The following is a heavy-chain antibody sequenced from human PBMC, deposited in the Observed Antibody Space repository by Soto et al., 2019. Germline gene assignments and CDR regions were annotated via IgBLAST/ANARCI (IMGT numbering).Heavy chain of an antibody. CDR1: GDSVSSNSAA. Sequence: SQTLSLTCAISGDSVSSNSAAWNWIRQSPSRGLEWLGRTYYRSKWYNDYAVSVKSRITINPDTSKNQFSLQLNSVTPEDTAVYYCARVRGYSGYDWVSPSYYFDYWGQGTLVTVSS. CDR2: TYYRSKWYN. CDR3: ARVRGYSGYDWVSPSYYFDY. V-gene: IGHV6-1*01. J-gene: IGHJ4*02. D-gene: IGHD5-12*01.